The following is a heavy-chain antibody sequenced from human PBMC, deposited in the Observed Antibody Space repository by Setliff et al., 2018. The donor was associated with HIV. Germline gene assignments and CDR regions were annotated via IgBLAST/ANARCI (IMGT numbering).Heavy chain of an antibody. Sequence: SETLSLTCAVYGGSFSGYCWSWIRQPPGKGLEWIGEINHSGRTKYNPSLKSRVTTSVDPSKNQFSLRLSSVTAADTAVYYCVRVSCRSWYSIPRNYYYSMNVWGEGTTVTVSS. CDR3: VRVSCRSWYSIPRNYYYSMNV. CDR1: GGSFSGYC. J-gene: IGHJ6*03. V-gene: IGHV4-34*01. CDR2: INHSGRT. D-gene: IGHD6-13*01.